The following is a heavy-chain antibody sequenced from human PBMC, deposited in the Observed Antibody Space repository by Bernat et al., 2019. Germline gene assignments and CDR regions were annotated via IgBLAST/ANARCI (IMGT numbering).Heavy chain of an antibody. CDR1: GYTFTSYY. Sequence: QVQLVQSGAEVKKPGASVKVSCKASGYTFTSYYMHWVRQAPGQGLEWMGIINPSGGSTSYAQKFQGRVTMTRETSTSTVYMELSSLRSEDTAVYYCATRGGDDSSGYPFDYWGQGTLVTVSS. V-gene: IGHV1-46*01. CDR2: INPSGGST. CDR3: ATRGGDDSSGYPFDY. J-gene: IGHJ4*02. D-gene: IGHD3-22*01.